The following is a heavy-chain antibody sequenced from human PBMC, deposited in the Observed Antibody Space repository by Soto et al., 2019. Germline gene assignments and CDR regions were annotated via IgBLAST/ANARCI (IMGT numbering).Heavy chain of an antibody. CDR1: GFTFTSYA. Sequence: EVQLLESGGGLVQPGGSLRLSCAASGFTFTSYAMSWVRQAPGKGLEWVSAISGSGGSTYYADSVKGRFTISRDNSKNTLYLQMNSLRAEDTAVYYCAKDRLGWLGELPGEDRFDPWGQGTLVTVSS. J-gene: IGHJ5*02. CDR3: AKDRLGWLGELPGEDRFDP. CDR2: ISGSGGST. D-gene: IGHD3-10*01. V-gene: IGHV3-23*01.